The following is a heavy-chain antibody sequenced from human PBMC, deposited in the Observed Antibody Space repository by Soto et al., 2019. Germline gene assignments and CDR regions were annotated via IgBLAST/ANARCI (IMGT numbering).Heavy chain of an antibody. J-gene: IGHJ4*02. Sequence: QITLKESGPTLVKPTQTLTLTCTFSGFSLSTSGVGVGWIRQPPGKALEWLALIYWDGDKRYSPYLKSRLTITKDTSKNPVVLTMTNMDPVDTATYYCARPYPSRALRITMVRCVMGGYFDYWGQGTLVTVSS. CDR2: IYWDGDK. CDR1: GFSLSTSGVG. D-gene: IGHD3-10*01. V-gene: IGHV2-5*02. CDR3: ARPYPSRALRITMVRCVMGGYFDY.